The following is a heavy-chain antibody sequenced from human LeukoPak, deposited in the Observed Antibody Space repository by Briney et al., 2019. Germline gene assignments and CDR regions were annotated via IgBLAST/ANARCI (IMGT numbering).Heavy chain of an antibody. J-gene: IGHJ3*02. CDR1: GFTVSSNY. Sequence: GGSLRLSCAASGFTVSSNYMSWVRQAPGKGLEWVSVIYSGGSTYYADSVKGRFTISRDNSKNTLYLQMNSLRAEDTAVYYCAKGGGSYFHAFDIWGQGTMVTVSS. CDR2: IYSGGST. CDR3: AKGGGSYFHAFDI. V-gene: IGHV3-53*01. D-gene: IGHD1-26*01.